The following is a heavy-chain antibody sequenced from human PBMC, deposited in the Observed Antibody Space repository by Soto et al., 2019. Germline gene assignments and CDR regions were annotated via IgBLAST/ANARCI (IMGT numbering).Heavy chain of an antibody. CDR3: ARSGDNFNVLDY. CDR2: SSNSGTFA. CDR1: GFTFSDYY. V-gene: IGHV3-11*06. Sequence: PVGSLRLSCAASGFTFSDYYMSWVRQAPGRGLEWIYYSSNSGTFARYATSVKGRFSISRDNANNSLYLEMNSLRVEDTAVYYCARSGDNFNVLDYWGQGTPVTVSS. D-gene: IGHD1-1*01. J-gene: IGHJ4*02.